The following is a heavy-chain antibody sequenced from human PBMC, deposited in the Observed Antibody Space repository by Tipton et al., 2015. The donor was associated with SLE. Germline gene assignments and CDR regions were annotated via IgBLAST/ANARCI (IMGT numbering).Heavy chain of an antibody. CDR3: ARDYYGSGFDAFDI. Sequence: TLSLTCSVSGVSIGSTSYYWAWIRQPPGKGPAWIGSIYYDGTTYYSPSLKGRVTIALDTSSNHFSLRLSSVTAADTAVYYCARDYYGSGFDAFDIWGQGTMVTVSS. J-gene: IGHJ3*02. V-gene: IGHV4-39*07. CDR1: GVSIGSTSYY. CDR2: IYYDGTT. D-gene: IGHD3-10*01.